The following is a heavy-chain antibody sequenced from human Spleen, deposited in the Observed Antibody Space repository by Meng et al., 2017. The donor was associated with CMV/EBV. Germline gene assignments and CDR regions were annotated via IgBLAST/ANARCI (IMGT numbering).Heavy chain of an antibody. J-gene: IGHJ5*02. CDR3: ARGPRPRYCSSTSCYKSNNWFDP. CDR2: INHSGST. V-gene: IGHV4-34*01. D-gene: IGHD2-2*02. CDR1: YY. Sequence: YYWSWIRQPPGKGLEWIGEINHSGSTNYNPSLKSRVTISVDTSKNQFSLKLSSVTAADTAVYYCARGPRPRYCSSTSCYKSNNWFDPWGQGTLVTVSS.